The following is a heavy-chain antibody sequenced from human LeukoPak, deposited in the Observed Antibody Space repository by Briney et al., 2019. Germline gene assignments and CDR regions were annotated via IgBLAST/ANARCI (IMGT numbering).Heavy chain of an antibody. CDR1: GFTFSSEA. CDR2: ISPAGGTT. J-gene: IGHJ4*02. D-gene: IGHD3-22*01. CDR3: AKDRAPYYYDSSGYGY. Sequence: PGGSLRLSCAVSGFTFSSEAMGWVRQLPGGGLEWVSTISPAGGTTYYAESMKGRFTISRDNSKSTLYLQMNSLRAEDTAVYYCAKDRAPYYYDSSGYGYWGQGTLVTVSS. V-gene: IGHV3-23*01.